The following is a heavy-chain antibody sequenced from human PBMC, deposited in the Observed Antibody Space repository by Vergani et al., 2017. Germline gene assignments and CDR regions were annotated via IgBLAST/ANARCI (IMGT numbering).Heavy chain of an antibody. CDR3: ARDPVVPAAMYFDY. CDR1: GFTFSSYG. CDR2: IWYDGSNK. V-gene: IGHV3-33*01. J-gene: IGHJ4*02. D-gene: IGHD2-2*01. Sequence: VQLLESGGGLVQPGGSLRLSCAASGFTFSSYGMHWVRQAPGKGLEWVAVIWYDGSNKYYADSVKGRFTISRDNSKNTLYLQMNSLRAEDTAVYYCARDPVVPAAMYFDYWGQGTLVTVSS.